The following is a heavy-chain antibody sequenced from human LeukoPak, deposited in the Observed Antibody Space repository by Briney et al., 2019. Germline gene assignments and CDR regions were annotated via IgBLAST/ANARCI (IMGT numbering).Heavy chain of an antibody. CDR2: IYTSGST. CDR3: AAARHYYYYMDV. J-gene: IGHJ6*03. CDR1: GGSISSGSYY. Sequence: PSQTLSLTCTVSGGSISSGSYYWSWIRQPAGKGLEGIGRIYTSGSTNYNPSLKSRVTISIDTSKNQFSLKLSSVTAADTAVYYCAAARHYYYYMDVWGKGTTVTVSS. D-gene: IGHD6-6*01. V-gene: IGHV4-61*02.